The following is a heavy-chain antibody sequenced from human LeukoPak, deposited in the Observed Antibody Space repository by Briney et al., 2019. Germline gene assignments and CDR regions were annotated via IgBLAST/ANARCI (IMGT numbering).Heavy chain of an antibody. V-gene: IGHV3-21*01. D-gene: IGHD3-10*01. CDR2: ISSSSSYI. J-gene: IGHJ5*02. CDR3: ARDRSQEFDP. Sequence: GGSLRLSCAASGFTFSSYSMKWVRQAPGKGLEWVSFISSSSSYIYYADSVKGRFTISRDNARNSLYLQINSLRAEDTAVYYCARDRSQEFDPWGQGTLVTVSS. CDR1: GFTFSSYS.